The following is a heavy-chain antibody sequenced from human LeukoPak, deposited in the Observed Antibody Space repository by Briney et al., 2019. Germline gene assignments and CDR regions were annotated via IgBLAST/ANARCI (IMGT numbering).Heavy chain of an antibody. CDR1: GFTFSDYY. J-gene: IGHJ4*02. Sequence: GGSLRLSCAASGFTFSDYYMSWIRQAPGKGLEWVSYISSSGSTIYYADSVKGRFTISRDNAENSLYLQMNSLRAEDTAVYYCARDYYDSSGYYYDDYWGQGTLVTVSS. CDR3: ARDYYDSSGYYYDDY. CDR2: ISSSGSTI. V-gene: IGHV3-11*01. D-gene: IGHD3-22*01.